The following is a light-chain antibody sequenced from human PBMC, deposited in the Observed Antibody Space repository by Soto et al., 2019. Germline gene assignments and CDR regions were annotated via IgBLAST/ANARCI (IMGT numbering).Light chain of an antibody. CDR2: AAS. CDR1: QGISSY. V-gene: IGKV1-9*01. CDR3: QQLNAYPIT. J-gene: IGKJ5*01. Sequence: IQLTQSPSSLSASVGDRVTITCRASQGISSYLAWYQQKPGRAPKLLIYAASTLQSGVPSRFSGSGSGTDCTLTICSLLPEDFATYYCQQLNAYPITFGQGTRLEIK.